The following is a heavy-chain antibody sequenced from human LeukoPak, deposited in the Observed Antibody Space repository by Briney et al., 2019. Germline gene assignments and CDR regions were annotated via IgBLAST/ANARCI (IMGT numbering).Heavy chain of an antibody. Sequence: QSGGSLRLSCAASGFTFSSYAMSWVRQAPGKGLEWVSAISGSGGSTYYADSVKGRFTISRDNSKNTLYLQMNSLRAEDTAVYYCAKTNLELRFLEWLFADYWGQGTLVTVSS. CDR2: ISGSGGST. J-gene: IGHJ4*02. CDR1: GFTFSSYA. D-gene: IGHD3-3*01. V-gene: IGHV3-23*01. CDR3: AKTNLELRFLEWLFADY.